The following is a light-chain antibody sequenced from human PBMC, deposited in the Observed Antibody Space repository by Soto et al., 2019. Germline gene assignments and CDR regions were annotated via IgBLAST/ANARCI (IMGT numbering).Light chain of an antibody. J-gene: IGKJ5*01. CDR3: QHSYSNFPIT. CDR2: DAS. V-gene: IGKV1-39*01. Sequence: DIQVTQSPSSRSASLGDTFTISCRASQSISGYLNWYQQKPGKAPNLXIFDASSLQSGVPSRFSGRGSGAEYTLTISSLQPEDFATYFCQHSYSNFPITFGQGTRLEIK. CDR1: QSISGY.